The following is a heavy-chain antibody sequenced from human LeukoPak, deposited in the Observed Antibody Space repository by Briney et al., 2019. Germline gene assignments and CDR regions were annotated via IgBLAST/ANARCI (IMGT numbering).Heavy chain of an antibody. D-gene: IGHD2-15*01. CDR1: GYTFTGYY. Sequence: ASVKVSCKASGYTFTGYYMRWVRQAPGQGLEWMGWINPNSGGTNYAQKFQGRVTMTRDTSISTAYMELSRLRSDDTAVYYCARTGYCSGGSCLNWFDPWGQGTLVTVSS. V-gene: IGHV1-2*02. CDR3: ARTGYCSGGSCLNWFDP. CDR2: INPNSGGT. J-gene: IGHJ5*02.